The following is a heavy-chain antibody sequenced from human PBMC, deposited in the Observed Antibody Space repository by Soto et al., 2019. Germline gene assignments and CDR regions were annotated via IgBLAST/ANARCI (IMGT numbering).Heavy chain of an antibody. CDR2: IYYSGST. Sequence: WSWIRQPPGKGLEWIGYIYYSGSTNYNPSLKSRVTISVDTSKNQFSLKLSSVTAADTAVYYCARSPSRYDSSGSFDYWGQGTLVTVSS. CDR3: ARSPSRYDSSGSFDY. D-gene: IGHD3-22*01. J-gene: IGHJ4*02. V-gene: IGHV4-59*01.